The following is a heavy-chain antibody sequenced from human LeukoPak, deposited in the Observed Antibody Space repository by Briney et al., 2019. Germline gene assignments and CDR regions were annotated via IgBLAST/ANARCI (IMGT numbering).Heavy chain of an antibody. CDR1: GFTVSINS. D-gene: IGHD4-17*01. CDR2: IYRGGHT. J-gene: IGHJ4*02. V-gene: IGHV3-66*04. CDR3: ARRAGEYSHPYGY. Sequence: GGSLRLSCTVSGFTVSINSMSWVRQAPGKGLEWVSFIYRGGHTHYSDSVKGRFTISRDNSTNTLYLQMISMRAEDTAVYYCARRAGEYSHPYGYWGQGTLVTVSS.